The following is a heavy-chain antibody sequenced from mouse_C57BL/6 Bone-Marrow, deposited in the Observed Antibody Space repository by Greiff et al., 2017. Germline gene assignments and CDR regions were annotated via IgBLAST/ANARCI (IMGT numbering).Heavy chain of an antibody. CDR1: GYTFTSYG. Sequence: QVQLQQSGAELARPGASVKLSCKASGYTFTSYGISWVKQRTGQGLEWIGEIYPRSGNTYSNEKFKGKATLTADKSSSTAYMELRSLTSEDSAVYFCARGYYYGSSYDRYAMDYWGQGTSVTVSS. V-gene: IGHV1-81*01. J-gene: IGHJ4*01. D-gene: IGHD1-1*01. CDR3: ARGYYYGSSYDRYAMDY. CDR2: IYPRSGNT.